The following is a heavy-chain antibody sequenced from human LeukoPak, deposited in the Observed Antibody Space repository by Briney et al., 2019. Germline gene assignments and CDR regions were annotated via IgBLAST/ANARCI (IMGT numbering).Heavy chain of an antibody. CDR2: ISGSGSST. CDR1: GFTFSSYA. V-gene: IGHV3-23*01. J-gene: IGHJ3*02. D-gene: IGHD3-22*01. Sequence: GGSLRLSCAASGFTFSSYAMNWVRQAPGKGLEWVSTISGSGSSTYYADSVKGRFTISRDNSKNTLYLQMNSLGAEDTAVYHCAKGRYYYDNSDAFEIRGQGTMVTVSS. CDR3: AKGRYYYDNSDAFEI.